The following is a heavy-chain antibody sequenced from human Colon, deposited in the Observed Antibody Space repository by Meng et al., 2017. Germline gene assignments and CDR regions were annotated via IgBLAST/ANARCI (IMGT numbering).Heavy chain of an antibody. CDR2: INHTGNT. CDR1: GWSFSCYS. CDR3: ARSVRLGVAGKSGAY. V-gene: IGHV4-34*01. Sequence: QLQQWVTGLLKPTEPLPLTCAVYGWSFSCYSWSWIRQPPGKGLEWIGEINHTGNTSYNPSLKSRLTISVDTSKNQFSLNLSSVTAADTALYYCARSVRLGVAGKSGAYWGQGTLVTVSS. D-gene: IGHD6-19*01. J-gene: IGHJ4*02.